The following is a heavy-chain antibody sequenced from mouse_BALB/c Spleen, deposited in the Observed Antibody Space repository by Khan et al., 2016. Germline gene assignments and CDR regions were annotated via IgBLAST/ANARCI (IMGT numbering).Heavy chain of an antibody. CDR1: GFNIKDTY. V-gene: IGHV14-3*02. CDR2: IDPANGNT. J-gene: IGHJ3*01. Sequence: VQLQQSGAELVKPGASVKLSCTAPGFNIKDTYMHWVKQRPEQGLEWIGRIDPANGNTKYDPKFQGKTTITADTSSNTAYLQLSSLTSEDTAVXYCARSHCGYGGGFAYWGQGTRVTVSA. D-gene: IGHD2-2*01. CDR3: ARSHCGYGGGFAY.